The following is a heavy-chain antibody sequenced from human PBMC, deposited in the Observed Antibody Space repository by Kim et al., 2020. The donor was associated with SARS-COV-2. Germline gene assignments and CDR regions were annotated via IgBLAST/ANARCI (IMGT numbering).Heavy chain of an antibody. J-gene: IGHJ4*02. CDR2: IYYTGST. CDR3: ARAAIFGTWDY. D-gene: IGHD3-3*01. V-gene: IGHV4-59*01. Sequence: LSLTCTVSGGSISSYYWSWIRQPPGKGLEWIGYIYYTGSTNYNPSLKSRVTISVDTSKNQFSLKLSSVTAADTAVYYCARAAIFGTWDYWGQGTLVTVSS. CDR1: GGSISSYY.